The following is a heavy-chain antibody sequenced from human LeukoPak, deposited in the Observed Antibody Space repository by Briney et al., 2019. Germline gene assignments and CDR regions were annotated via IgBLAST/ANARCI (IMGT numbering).Heavy chain of an antibody. V-gene: IGHV3-30*18. CDR1: GFTFRNYG. Sequence: GGSLRLSCAASGFTFRNYGMHWVRQAPGKGLEWVAVISYDGTNKYYGDSVKGRFTISRDNSKNTLYLQMNSLRAEDTAVYYCAKDRYVLRYFDWLPFDYWGQGTLVTVSS. CDR3: AKDRYVLRYFDWLPFDY. J-gene: IGHJ4*02. CDR2: ISYDGTNK. D-gene: IGHD3-9*01.